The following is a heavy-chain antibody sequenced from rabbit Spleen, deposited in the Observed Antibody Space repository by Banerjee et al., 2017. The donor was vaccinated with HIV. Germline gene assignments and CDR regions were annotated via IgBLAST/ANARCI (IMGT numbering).Heavy chain of an antibody. CDR1: GFTLSSSYW. CDR2: IDAGSSGFT. D-gene: IGHD1-1*01. CDR3: ARDLVAVIGWNFNL. J-gene: IGHJ4*01. Sequence: QSLEESGGGLVQPEGSLTLTCTASGFTLSSSYWMCWVRQAPGKGLEWIACIDAGSSGFTYFASWAKGRFTMSRTSSTTVTLQMTSLTAADSATYFCARDLVAVIGWNFNLWGQGTLVTVS. V-gene: IGHV1S40*01.